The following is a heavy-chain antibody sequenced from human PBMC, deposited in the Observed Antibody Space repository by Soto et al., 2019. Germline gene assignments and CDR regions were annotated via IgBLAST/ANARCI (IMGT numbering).Heavy chain of an antibody. Sequence: GGSLRLSCAASGFTFSSYGMHWVRQAPGKGLEWVAVISYDGSNKYYADSVKGRFTISRDNSKNTLYLQMNSLRAEDTAVYYCAKDWRYCSGGSCYGGAFDIWGQGTMVTVSS. CDR3: AKDWRYCSGGSCYGGAFDI. CDR1: GFTFSSYG. V-gene: IGHV3-30*18. D-gene: IGHD2-15*01. J-gene: IGHJ3*02. CDR2: ISYDGSNK.